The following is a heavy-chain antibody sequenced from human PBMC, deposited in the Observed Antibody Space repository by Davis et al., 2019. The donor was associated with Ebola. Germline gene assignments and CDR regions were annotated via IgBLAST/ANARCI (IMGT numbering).Heavy chain of an antibody. D-gene: IGHD2-15*01. V-gene: IGHV1-69*13. CDR1: GGTFSSYA. CDR2: TIPIFGTA. Sequence: SVQVSCKASGGTFSSYAISWVRQAPGQGLEWMGGTIPIFGTANYAQKFQGRVTITADESTSTAYMELSSLRSEDTAVYYWARDRADVVVVAANMDVWGQGTTVTVSS. J-gene: IGHJ6*02. CDR3: ARDRADVVVVAANMDV.